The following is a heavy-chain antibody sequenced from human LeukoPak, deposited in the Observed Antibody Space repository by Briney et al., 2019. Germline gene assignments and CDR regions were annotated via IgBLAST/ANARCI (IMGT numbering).Heavy chain of an antibody. D-gene: IGHD1-26*01. CDR2: ISESGGST. CDR3: AKEPYSGTYYDY. Sequence: PGGSLRLSCAASGFTFSSYAMSWVRRAPGKGVEWVSAISESGGSTYYADSVKGRFTISRDSSKNTLYLQMHSLRVEDTALYYCAKEPYSGTYYDYWGQGTLVTVSS. CDR1: GFTFSSYA. J-gene: IGHJ4*02. V-gene: IGHV3-23*01.